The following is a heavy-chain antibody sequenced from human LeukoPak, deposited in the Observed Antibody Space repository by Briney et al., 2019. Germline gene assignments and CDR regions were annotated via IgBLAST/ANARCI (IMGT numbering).Heavy chain of an antibody. Sequence: PSETLSLTCTVSGGSISSGGSYWSWIRQHPGKGLEWIGYIYYSGSTYHNPSLKSRVTISVDTSKNQFSLKLSSVTAADTAVYYCARVSYYYDSSGYYHAFDIWGQGTMVTVSS. J-gene: IGHJ3*02. V-gene: IGHV4-31*03. CDR3: ARVSYYYDSSGYYHAFDI. D-gene: IGHD3-22*01. CDR2: IYYSGST. CDR1: GGSISSGGSY.